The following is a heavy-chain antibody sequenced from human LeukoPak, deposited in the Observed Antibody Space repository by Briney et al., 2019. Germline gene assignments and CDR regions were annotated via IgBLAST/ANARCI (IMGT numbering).Heavy chain of an antibody. CDR3: ARAVAGTDAFDI. J-gene: IGHJ3*02. V-gene: IGHV1-69*04. CDR1: GGTFSSYA. D-gene: IGHD6-19*01. Sequence: SVTVSCKASGGTFSSYAISWVRQAPGQGLEWMGRIIPILGIANYAQKFQGRVTITADKSTSTAYMELSSLRSEDTAVYYCARAVAGTDAFDIWGQGTMVTVSS. CDR2: IIPILGIA.